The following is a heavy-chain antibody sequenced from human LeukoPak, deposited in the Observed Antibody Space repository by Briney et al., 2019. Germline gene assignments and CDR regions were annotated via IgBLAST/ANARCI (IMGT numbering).Heavy chain of an antibody. CDR3: AGGIGYATSPADH. CDR2: IYYSGST. D-gene: IGHD6-13*01. Sequence: SETLSLTCTVSGGSISSSSYYWGWIRQPPGKGLEWIGSIYYSGSTYYNPSLKSRVTMSLDTSKNHFSLSLNSVTAADTAVYFCAGGIGYATSPADHLGQGTLVIVSS. CDR1: GGSISSSSYY. J-gene: IGHJ5*02. V-gene: IGHV4-39*07.